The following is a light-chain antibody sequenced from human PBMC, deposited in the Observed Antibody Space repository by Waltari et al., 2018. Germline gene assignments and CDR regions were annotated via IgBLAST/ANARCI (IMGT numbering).Light chain of an antibody. V-gene: IGKV1-27*01. J-gene: IGKJ3*01. CDR3: QNYDTAPFT. CDR2: SAS. CDR1: PYVTHF. Sequence: IQMTQSPSSLSASIGDRVTITCRASPYVTHFLAWYQQRPGKVPRLLIHSASTLQSGVPSRFSGSGSGTEFTLTIDSLQPEDLATYYCQNYDTAPFTFGPGTKVDLK.